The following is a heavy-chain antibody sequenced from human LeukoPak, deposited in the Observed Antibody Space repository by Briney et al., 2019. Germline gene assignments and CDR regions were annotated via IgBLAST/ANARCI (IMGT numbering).Heavy chain of an antibody. CDR2: IWYDGSNK. J-gene: IGHJ4*02. Sequence: GGSLRLSCAASGFTFSSYGMHWARQAPGKGLEWVAVIWYDGSNKYYADSVKGRFTISRDNSKNTLYLQMNSLRAEDTAVYYCAKAVAVAGLFDYWGQGTLVTVSS. CDR3: AKAVAVAGLFDY. V-gene: IGHV3-33*06. D-gene: IGHD6-19*01. CDR1: GFTFSSYG.